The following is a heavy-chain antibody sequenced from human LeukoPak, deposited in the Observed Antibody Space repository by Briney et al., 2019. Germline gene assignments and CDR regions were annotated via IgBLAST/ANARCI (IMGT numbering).Heavy chain of an antibody. V-gene: IGHV3-11*01. J-gene: IGHJ4*02. CDR2: ISSSGSTI. CDR1: GGSFSGYY. CDR3: ARGRYYYDSSGYLSY. D-gene: IGHD3-22*01. Sequence: LSLTCAVYGGSFSGYYMSWIRQAPGKGLEWVSYISSSGSTIYYADSVKGRFTISRDNAKNSLYLQMNSLRAEDTAVYYCARGRYYYDSSGYLSYWGQGTLVTVSS.